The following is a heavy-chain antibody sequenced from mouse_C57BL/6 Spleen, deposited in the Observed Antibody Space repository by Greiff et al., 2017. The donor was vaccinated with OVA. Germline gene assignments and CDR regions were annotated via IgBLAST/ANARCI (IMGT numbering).Heavy chain of an antibody. CDR2: SYPGDGDT. V-gene: IGHV1-82*01. D-gene: IGHD2-14*01. CDR3: ARGYLTGENAMDY. Sequence: QVQLQQSGPELVKPGASVKISCKASGYAFSSSWMNWVKQRPGKGLEWIGRSYPGDGDTNYNGKFKGKATLTADKSSSTAYMQLSSLTSEDSAVYFCARGYLTGENAMDYWGQGTSVTVSS. J-gene: IGHJ4*01. CDR1: GYAFSSSW.